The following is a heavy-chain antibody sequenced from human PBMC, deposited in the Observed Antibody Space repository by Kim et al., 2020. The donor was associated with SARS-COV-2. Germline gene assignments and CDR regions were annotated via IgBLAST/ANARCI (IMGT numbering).Heavy chain of an antibody. D-gene: IGHD2-15*01. CDR3: ASNGCSGGSCYHYYGMDV. CDR2: ISSSSRYI. J-gene: IGHJ6*02. Sequence: GGSLRLSCAASGFTFSSYSMNWVRQAPGKGLEWVSSISSSSRYIYYADSVKGRFTISRDNAKNSLYLQMNSLRAEDTAVYYCASNGCSGGSCYHYYGMDVWGQGTTVTVSS. V-gene: IGHV3-21*01. CDR1: GFTFSSYS.